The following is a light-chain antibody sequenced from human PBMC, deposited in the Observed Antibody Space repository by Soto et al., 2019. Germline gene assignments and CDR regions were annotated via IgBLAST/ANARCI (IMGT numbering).Light chain of an antibody. J-gene: IGKJ3*01. Sequence: EIVLTQSPATLSLSPGERATLSCRASQSVSSYLAWYQQKPGQAPRLLMSGTSRRATGIPDRFSGSGSGTDFTLSISRLEPEDFAVYYCQHYGDSPPCTFGPGTKVDIK. CDR1: QSVSSY. V-gene: IGKV3-20*01. CDR3: QHYGDSPPCT. CDR2: GTS.